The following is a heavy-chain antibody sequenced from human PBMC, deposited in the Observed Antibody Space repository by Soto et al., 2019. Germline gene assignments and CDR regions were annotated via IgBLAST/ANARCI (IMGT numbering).Heavy chain of an antibody. Sequence: WGSLRLSCAASGFTFSNYGMHWVRQAPGKGLEWVAVIWYDGSNKYYGDSVKGRFTISRDNSKNTLYLQMNSLRAEDTAVYYCARDQVITMVRGVIITPFGYWGQGTLVTVSS. CDR1: GFTFSNYG. V-gene: IGHV3-33*01. D-gene: IGHD3-10*01. J-gene: IGHJ4*02. CDR3: ARDQVITMVRGVIITPFGY. CDR2: IWYDGSNK.